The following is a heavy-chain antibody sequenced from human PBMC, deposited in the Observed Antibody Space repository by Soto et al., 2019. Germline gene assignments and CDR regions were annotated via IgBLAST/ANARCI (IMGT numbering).Heavy chain of an antibody. Sequence: GSLRLSCAASGFTFSSYWLSWVRQAPGKGLEWVANIKQDGSEKYYVDSVKGRFTISRDNAKNSLYLQMNSLRAEDTAVYYCARDRESVRFLEYYYYYYMDVWGKGTTVTVSS. V-gene: IGHV3-7*01. CDR1: GFTFSSYW. CDR2: IKQDGSEK. D-gene: IGHD3-3*01. CDR3: ARDRESVRFLEYYYYYYMDV. J-gene: IGHJ6*03.